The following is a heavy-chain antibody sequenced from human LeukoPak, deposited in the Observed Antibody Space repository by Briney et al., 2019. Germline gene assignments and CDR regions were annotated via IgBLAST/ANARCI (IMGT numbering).Heavy chain of an antibody. CDR3: ARDKRDIVVVPAAPVGGSFQH. CDR1: GFTFSSYA. Sequence: PGGSLRLSCAASGFTFSSYAMSWVRQAPGKGLEWVSAISGSGGSTYYADSVKGRFTISRDNSKNTLYLQMNSLRAEDTAVYYCARDKRDIVVVPAAPVGGSFQHWGQGTLVTVSS. CDR2: ISGSGGST. D-gene: IGHD2-2*01. V-gene: IGHV3-23*01. J-gene: IGHJ1*01.